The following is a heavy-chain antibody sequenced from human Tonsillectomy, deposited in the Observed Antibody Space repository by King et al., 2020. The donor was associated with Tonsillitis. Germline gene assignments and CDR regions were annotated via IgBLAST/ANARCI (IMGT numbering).Heavy chain of an antibody. J-gene: IGHJ4*02. CDR2: ISYDGSNK. Sequence: VQLVESGGGVVQPGRSLRLSCAASGISFSSYGMHWVRQAPGKGLEWVAVISYDGSNKYYADSVKGRFTISRDNSKNTLYLQINSLRAEDTAFYYCARGLSLGYCSCGSCQSYYFDYWGQGTLVTVSS. V-gene: IGHV3-33*05. CDR3: ARGLSLGYCSCGSCQSYYFDY. D-gene: IGHD2-15*01. CDR1: GISFSSYG.